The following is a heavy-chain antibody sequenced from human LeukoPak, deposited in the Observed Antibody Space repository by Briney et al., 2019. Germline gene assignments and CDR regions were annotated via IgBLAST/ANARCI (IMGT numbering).Heavy chain of an antibody. Sequence: GESLRLSCAASGFTFSSYWMHWVRQTPGKGLVWVSRINSDGSTTDYADSVKGRFIISRDNAKNTLYLQMNSLRAEDTAVYYCARGGSSSWYALYYYYYGMDVWGQGTTVTVSS. V-gene: IGHV3-74*01. CDR1: GFTFSSYW. CDR3: ARGGSSSWYALYYYYYGMDV. J-gene: IGHJ6*02. CDR2: INSDGSTT. D-gene: IGHD6-13*01.